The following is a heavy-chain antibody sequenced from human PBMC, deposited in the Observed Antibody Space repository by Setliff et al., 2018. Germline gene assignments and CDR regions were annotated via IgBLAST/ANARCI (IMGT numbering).Heavy chain of an antibody. CDR2: ISTSSTII. CDR3: AKGPTVGAVGDAFDI. J-gene: IGHJ3*02. D-gene: IGHD1-26*01. Sequence: GSLRLSCVTSGFTFSNYGMTWVRRAPGKGLEWISYISTSSTIIYYADSVKGRFTISRDNANHSLHLQMNSLRAEDTAVYYCAKGPTVGAVGDAFDIWGQGTMVTVSS. CDR1: GFTFSNYG. V-gene: IGHV3-48*01.